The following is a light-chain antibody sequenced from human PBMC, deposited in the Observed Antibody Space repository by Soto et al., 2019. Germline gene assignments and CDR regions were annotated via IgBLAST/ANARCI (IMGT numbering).Light chain of an antibody. CDR1: QSVSSTY. CDR2: GAS. Sequence: EIVLTQSPCTLSLSPGERATLSCRASQSVSSTYLAWYQQNPGQAPRLLIYGASSRATGIPDRFSGSGSGTEFTLTISRLEPEDFAVYFCQQYGSSSYTFGQGTKLEIK. CDR3: QQYGSSSYT. J-gene: IGKJ2*01. V-gene: IGKV3-20*01.